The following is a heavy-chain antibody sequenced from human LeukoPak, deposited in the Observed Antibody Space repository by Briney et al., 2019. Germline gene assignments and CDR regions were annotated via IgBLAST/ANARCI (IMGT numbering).Heavy chain of an antibody. D-gene: IGHD2-2*02. CDR3: ARVFCTSTSCYKDYYYYMDV. Sequence: GGSLRLSCAASGFTFSSYAMSWVRQAPGKGLEWVSYISGSSSNIYYADSVKGRFTISRDNAKSSLYLQMNSLRAEDTAVYYCARVFCTSTSCYKDYYYYMDVWGKGTTVTVSS. CDR2: ISGSSSNI. J-gene: IGHJ6*03. CDR1: GFTFSSYA. V-gene: IGHV3-48*04.